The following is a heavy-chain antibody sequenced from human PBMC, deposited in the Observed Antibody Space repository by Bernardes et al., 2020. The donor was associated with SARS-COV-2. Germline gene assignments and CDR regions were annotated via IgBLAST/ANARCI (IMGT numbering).Heavy chain of an antibody. CDR2: ISGSGTGT. J-gene: IGHJ4*02. Sequence: GGSLRLSCSASGFTFSSYSMHWVRQAPGKGLEWVSIISGSGTGTHYADSVKGRFTISRDSSKNTLYLQMNSLRAEDTAVYYCAKAYSTTSEFDSWGQGTLVTVSS. V-gene: IGHV3-23*01. CDR3: AKAYSTTSEFDS. CDR1: GFTFSSYS. D-gene: IGHD2-2*01.